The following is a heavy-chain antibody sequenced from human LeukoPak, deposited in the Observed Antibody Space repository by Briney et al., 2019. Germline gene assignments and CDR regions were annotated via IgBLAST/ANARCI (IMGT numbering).Heavy chain of an antibody. Sequence: KPSETLSLTCNVSGASVNDYYWSWVRQPAGKGVEWIGRMFTTGSTDYHPSLKSRVTMTRDRSKNQLFLTLASVTAADTAVYYCVRASDSIFSYYYHVDLWGKGITVTVSS. D-gene: IGHD2-21*01. V-gene: IGHV4-4*07. CDR3: VRASDSIFSYYYHVDL. J-gene: IGHJ6*03. CDR2: MFTTGST. CDR1: GASVNDYY.